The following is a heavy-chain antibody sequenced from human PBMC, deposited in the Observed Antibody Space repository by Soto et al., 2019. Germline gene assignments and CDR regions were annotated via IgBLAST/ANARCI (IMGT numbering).Heavy chain of an antibody. CDR2: ISGRGGNT. CDR3: AKAGCSGGTCYLYYFDY. J-gene: IGHJ4*02. V-gene: IGHV3-23*01. CDR1: GFTFSNYA. Sequence: GGSLRLSCAASGFTFSNYAMSWVRQAPGKGLEWVSTISGRGGNTYYADSVKGRFTISRDNSRNTLYLQMDSLRVEDSAVYSCAKAGCSGGTCYLYYFDYWGQGALVTVS. D-gene: IGHD2-15*01.